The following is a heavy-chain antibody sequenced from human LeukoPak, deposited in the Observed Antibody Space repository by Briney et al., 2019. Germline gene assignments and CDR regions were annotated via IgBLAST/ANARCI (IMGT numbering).Heavy chain of an antibody. CDR2: IFYSGGT. D-gene: IGHD5-18*01. J-gene: IGHJ4*02. Sequence: SETLSLTWTVSGXSMSRYYGSWIRQPPGKGLEWLGYIFYSGGTHYNPSLKSRVTISVDTSKNQFSLKLSSVTAADTAVYYCARDKQPGDYWGQGTLVTVSS. V-gene: IGHV4-59*01. CDR1: GXSMSRYY. CDR3: ARDKQPGDY.